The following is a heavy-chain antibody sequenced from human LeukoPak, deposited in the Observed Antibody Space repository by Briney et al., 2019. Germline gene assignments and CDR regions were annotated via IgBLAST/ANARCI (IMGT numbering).Heavy chain of an antibody. CDR3: AKDPTRYYYYYYMDV. CDR2: ISGSGGST. CDR1: GFTFSSYA. Sequence: GGSLRPSCAASGFTFSSYAMSWVRQAPGKGLEWVSAISGSGGSTYYADSVKGRFTISRDNSKNTLYLQMNSLRAEDTAVYYCAKDPTRYYYYYYMDVWGKGTTVTVSS. V-gene: IGHV3-23*01. J-gene: IGHJ6*03.